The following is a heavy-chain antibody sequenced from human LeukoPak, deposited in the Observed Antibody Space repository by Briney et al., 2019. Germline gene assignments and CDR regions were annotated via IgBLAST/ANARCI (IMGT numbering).Heavy chain of an antibody. CDR1: GFTFSSYA. J-gene: IGHJ4*02. CDR3: ARAAGIAVASLDY. V-gene: IGHV3-30-3*01. CDR2: ISYDGSNK. D-gene: IGHD6-19*01. Sequence: GGSLRLSCAASGFTFSSYAMHWVRQAPGKGLEWVAVISYDGSNKYYADSVKGRFTISRDNSKNTLYLQMNSLRAEDTAVYYCARAAGIAVASLDYWGQGTLVTVSS.